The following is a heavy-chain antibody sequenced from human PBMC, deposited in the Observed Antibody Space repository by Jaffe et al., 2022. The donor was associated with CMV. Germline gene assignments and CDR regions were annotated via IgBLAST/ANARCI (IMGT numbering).Heavy chain of an antibody. V-gene: IGHV3-23*04. CDR1: GFTFSSYA. CDR3: AKGGYCSSTSCPLPSLGHFDY. CDR2: ISGSGGST. D-gene: IGHD2-2*01. Sequence: EVQLVESGGGLVQPGGSLRLSCAASGFTFSSYAMSWVRQAPGKGLEWVSAISGSGGSTYYADSVKGRFTISRDNSKNTLYLQMNSLRAEDTAVYYCAKGGYCSSTSCPLPSLGHFDYWGQGTLVTVSS. J-gene: IGHJ4*02.